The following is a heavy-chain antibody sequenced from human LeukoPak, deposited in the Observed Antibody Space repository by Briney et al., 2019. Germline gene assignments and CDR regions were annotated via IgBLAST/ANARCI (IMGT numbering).Heavy chain of an antibody. Sequence: SETLSLTCAVYGGSFSGYYWSWIRQPPGKGLEWIGEINHSGSTNYNPSLESRVTISVDTSKNQFSLKLSSVTAADTAVYYCARGHPYYYGSGSYPPNYWGQGTLVTVSS. D-gene: IGHD3-10*01. CDR1: GGSFSGYY. CDR2: INHSGST. V-gene: IGHV4-34*01. CDR3: ARGHPYYYGSGSYPPNY. J-gene: IGHJ4*02.